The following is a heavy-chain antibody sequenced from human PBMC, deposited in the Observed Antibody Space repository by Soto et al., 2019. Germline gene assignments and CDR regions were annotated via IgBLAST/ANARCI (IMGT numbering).Heavy chain of an antibody. CDR2: TNPSGGST. V-gene: IGHV1-46*01. Sequence: GASVKVSCKASGYTFTSYYMHWVRQAPGQGLEWMGITNPSGGSTSYAQKFQGRVTMTRDTSTSTVYMELSSLRSEDTAVYYCARIKISSKPIYYYYYGMDVWGQGTTVTVSS. CDR3: ARIKISSKPIYYYYYGMDV. J-gene: IGHJ6*02. D-gene: IGHD6-6*01. CDR1: GYTFTSYY.